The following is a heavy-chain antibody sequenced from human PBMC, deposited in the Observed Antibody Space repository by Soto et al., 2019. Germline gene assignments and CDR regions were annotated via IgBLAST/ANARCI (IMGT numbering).Heavy chain of an antibody. CDR3: AKINPTTGGY. CDR1: GFTFDDYA. V-gene: IGHV3-9*01. Sequence: EVQLVESGGGLVQPGRSLRLSCAASGFTFDDYAMHWVRQAPGKGLEWVSGISWNSGSIGYADSVKGRFTISRDNAKHSLYLQMNSLRAEDTALYYCAKINPTTGGYWGQGTLVTVSS. D-gene: IGHD4-17*01. J-gene: IGHJ4*02. CDR2: ISWNSGSI.